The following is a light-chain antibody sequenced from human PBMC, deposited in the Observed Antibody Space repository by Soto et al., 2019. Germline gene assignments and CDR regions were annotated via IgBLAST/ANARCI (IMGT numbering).Light chain of an antibody. J-gene: IGKJ3*01. CDR2: DAS. CDR3: QQRSKWPVT. Sequence: EIVLTQSPDTQSLSPGERAIFSCRTSQSIGSTLAWYQHKPGQAPRLLIYDASKRATGIPARFSGSGSGTDFTLTISSLEPEDFAVYFCQQRSKWPVTFGPGTTVDIK. CDR1: QSIGST. V-gene: IGKV3-11*01.